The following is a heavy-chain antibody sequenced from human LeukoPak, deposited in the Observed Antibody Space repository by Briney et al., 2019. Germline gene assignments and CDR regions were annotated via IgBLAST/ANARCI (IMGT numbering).Heavy chain of an antibody. D-gene: IGHD2-15*01. J-gene: IGHJ4*02. CDR1: GFTFITYA. CDR2: ISHDGSNN. Sequence: GGSLRLSGAAPGFTFITYAMHWVRQAPGKGLEGVAVISHDGSNNNYADSVKGRFTISRDNSKNTLYLQMNSLRPEDTAVYYCAKVRVGTAHFDYWGQGTLVTVSS. V-gene: IGHV3-30*04. CDR3: AKVRVGTAHFDY.